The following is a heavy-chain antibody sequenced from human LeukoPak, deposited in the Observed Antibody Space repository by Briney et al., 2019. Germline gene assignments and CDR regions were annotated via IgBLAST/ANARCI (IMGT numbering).Heavy chain of an antibody. CDR1: GYTFTSYG. CDR3: AGAAEYGNWFDP. V-gene: IGHV1-18*01. J-gene: IGHJ5*02. CDR2: ISAYNGNT. D-gene: IGHD2-2*01. Sequence: ASVKASCKASGYTFTSYGISWVRQAPGQGLEWMGWISAYNGNTNYAQKLQGRVTMTTDTSTSTAYMELRSLRSDDTAVYYCAGAAEYGNWFDPWGQGTLVTVSS.